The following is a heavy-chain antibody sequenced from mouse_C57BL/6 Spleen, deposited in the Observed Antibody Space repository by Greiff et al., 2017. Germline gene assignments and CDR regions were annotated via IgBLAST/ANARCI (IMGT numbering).Heavy chain of an antibody. V-gene: IGHV1-18*01. J-gene: IGHJ4*01. D-gene: IGHD1-1*02. CDR2: INPNNGGT. Sequence: EVQLQQSGPELVKPGASVKIPCKASGYTFTDYNMDWVKQSHGKSLEWIGDINPNNGGTIYNQKFKGKATLTVDKSSSTAYMELRSLTSEDTAVYYCARILGGYHYYYAMDYWGQGTSVTVSS. CDR1: GYTFTDYN. CDR3: ARILGGYHYYYAMDY.